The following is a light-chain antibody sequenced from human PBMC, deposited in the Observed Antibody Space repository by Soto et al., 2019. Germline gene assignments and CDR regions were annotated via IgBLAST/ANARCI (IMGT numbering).Light chain of an antibody. CDR2: SAS. V-gene: IGKV3-20*01. Sequence: EVVLTQSPGTLSLSPGERATLSCRASQSVSDDYLAWYQQNPGQAPRLLIYSASLKPAGIPDRFSGSGSATDFTLTISRLEPEDFALFYCHQYGSSPITFGQGTRLRL. CDR3: HQYGSSPIT. CDR1: QSVSDDY. J-gene: IGKJ5*01.